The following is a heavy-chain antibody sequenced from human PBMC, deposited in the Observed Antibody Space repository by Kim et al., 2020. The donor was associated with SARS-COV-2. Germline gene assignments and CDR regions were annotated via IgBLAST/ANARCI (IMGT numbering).Heavy chain of an antibody. CDR1: GGTFSSYA. J-gene: IGHJ5*02. V-gene: IGHV1-69*13. CDR3: ARDRYYDSSGYYRWFDP. CDR2: IIPIFGTA. D-gene: IGHD3-22*01. Sequence: SVKVSCKASGGTFSSYAISWVRQAPGQGLEWMGGIIPIFGTANYAQKFQGRVTITADESTSTAYMELSSLRSEDTAVYYCARDRYYDSSGYYRWFDPWGQGTLVTVSS.